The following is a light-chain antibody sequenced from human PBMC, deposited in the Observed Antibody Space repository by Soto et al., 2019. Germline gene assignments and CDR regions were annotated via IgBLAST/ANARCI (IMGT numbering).Light chain of an antibody. J-gene: IGKJ1*01. Sequence: ETVLTQSPATLSLSPWERATLSCRASQSVSNNYLAWYQQKPGQAPRLLIYGASNRATGIPDRFSGSGSGTDFTLTISRLEPEDFAVYYCQQYGTAPWTFGQGTKVDIK. CDR3: QQYGTAPWT. V-gene: IGKV3-20*01. CDR2: GAS. CDR1: QSVSNNY.